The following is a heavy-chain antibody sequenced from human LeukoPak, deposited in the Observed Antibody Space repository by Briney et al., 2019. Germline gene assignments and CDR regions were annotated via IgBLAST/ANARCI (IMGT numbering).Heavy chain of an antibody. CDR1: GGSISSGSYY. CDR2: IYTSGST. J-gene: IGHJ4*02. CDR3: ALIAARPSAFDY. V-gene: IGHV4-61*02. D-gene: IGHD6-6*01. Sequence: SETLSLTCTVSGGSISSGSYYWSWIRQPAGKGLEWIGRIYTSGSTNYNPSLKSRVTISVDASKNQFSLKLSSVTAADTAVYYCALIAARPSAFDYWGQGTLVTVSS.